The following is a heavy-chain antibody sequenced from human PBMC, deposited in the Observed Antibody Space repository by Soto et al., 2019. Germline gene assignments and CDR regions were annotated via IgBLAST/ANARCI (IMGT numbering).Heavy chain of an antibody. D-gene: IGHD3-3*02. CDR3: VRDRGRRISSWNSGPYGMDV. CDR2: ISSSSSYI. J-gene: IGHJ6*02. Sequence: PGGSLRLSCAASGFTFSSYSMNWVRQAPGKGLEWVSSISSSSSYIYYADSVKGRFTLSRENAKNSLYLQMNRRRAEDTTVYYSVRDRGRRISSWNSGPYGMDVWGQGTTVTV. CDR1: GFTFSSYS. V-gene: IGHV3-21*01.